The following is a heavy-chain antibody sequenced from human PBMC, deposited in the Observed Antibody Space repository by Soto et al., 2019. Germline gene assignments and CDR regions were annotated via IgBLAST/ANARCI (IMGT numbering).Heavy chain of an antibody. D-gene: IGHD3-16*01. J-gene: IGHJ6*02. V-gene: IGHV1-8*01. CDR3: ARGNPFNYAGFDV. CDR2: MNAKSGDT. CDR1: GYTFSDFD. Sequence: ASVKVSCKASGYTFSDFDINWLRQAAGQGPEWMGWMNAKSGDTFSAQRLQGKFNMTWDTSLSTAYMEVGSLTSGDAAIYYCARGNPFNYAGFDVWGQGTTVTVSS.